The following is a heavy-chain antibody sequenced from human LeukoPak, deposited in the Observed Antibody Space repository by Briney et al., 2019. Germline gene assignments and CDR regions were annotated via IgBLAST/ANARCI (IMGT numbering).Heavy chain of an antibody. CDR3: ARDLYYDSSGQRHYYGMDV. CDR2: ISAYNGNT. D-gene: IGHD3-22*01. Sequence: GASVKVSCKASGYTFTSYDISWVRQAPGQGLEWMGWISAYNGNTNYAQKLQGRVTMTTDTSTSTAYMELRSLRSDDTAVYYCARDLYYDSSGQRHYYGMDVWGQGTTVTVSS. J-gene: IGHJ6*02. CDR1: GYTFTSYD. V-gene: IGHV1-18*01.